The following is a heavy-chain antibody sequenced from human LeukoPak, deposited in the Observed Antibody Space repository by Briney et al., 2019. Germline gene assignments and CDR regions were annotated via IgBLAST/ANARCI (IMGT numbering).Heavy chain of an antibody. CDR2: ISGYNGNT. J-gene: IGHJ3*02. Sequence: GASVKVSCKASGYTFTSYGISWVRQAPGQGLEWMGWISGYNGNTNYAQKLQGRVTMTTDTSTSTAYMELRSLRSDDTAIYYCARNVGSYYSPGAFDIWGQGTMVTVSS. D-gene: IGHD1-26*01. V-gene: IGHV1-18*01. CDR3: ARNVGSYYSPGAFDI. CDR1: GYTFTSYG.